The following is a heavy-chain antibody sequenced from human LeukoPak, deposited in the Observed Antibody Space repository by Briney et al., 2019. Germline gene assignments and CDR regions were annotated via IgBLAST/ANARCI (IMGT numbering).Heavy chain of an antibody. CDR1: GYTFTGYY. J-gene: IGHJ4*02. CDR2: INPNSGGT. Sequence: GASVKVSCKASGYTFTGYYMHWLRQAPGQGLEWMGWINPNSGGTNYAQKFQGRVTMTRDTPISTAYMELSRLRSDDTAVYYCARIHGVTTSPFDYWGQGTLVTVSS. CDR3: ARIHGVTTSPFDY. D-gene: IGHD4-17*01. V-gene: IGHV1-2*02.